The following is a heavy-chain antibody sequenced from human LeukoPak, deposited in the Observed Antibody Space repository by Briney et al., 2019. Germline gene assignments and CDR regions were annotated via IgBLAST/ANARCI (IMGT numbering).Heavy chain of an antibody. CDR3: DSSWMFSVQYLNAIDY. D-gene: IGHD6-13*01. CDR2: IHYSGNT. J-gene: IGHJ4*02. CDR1: GGSISSSSLY. Sequence: ETLSLTCTVSGGSISSSSLYWGWIRQPPGKGLEWIGTIHYSGNTYYNPSLKSRVTISVDTSESQFSLKLTSVTAADTAVYYCDSSWMFSVQYLNAIDYWGQGILVTVS. V-gene: IGHV4-39*01.